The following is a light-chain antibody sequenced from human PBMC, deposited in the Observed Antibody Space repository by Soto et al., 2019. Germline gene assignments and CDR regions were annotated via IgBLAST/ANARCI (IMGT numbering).Light chain of an antibody. J-gene: IGKJ5*01. CDR3: QHYGNSPLT. CDR2: AAS. CDR1: QSVSSNY. V-gene: IGKV3-20*01. Sequence: IVLSQSPGTLSLSPGERATLSCRAGQSVSSNYLAWYQQKPGQAPRLLIYAASRRSTGIPDRFSGSGSGTDFTLTISGLEPEDFAVYYCQHYGNSPLTFGQGTRLENK.